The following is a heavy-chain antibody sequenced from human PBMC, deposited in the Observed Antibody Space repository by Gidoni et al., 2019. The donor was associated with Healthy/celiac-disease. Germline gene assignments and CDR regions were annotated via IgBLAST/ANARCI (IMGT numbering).Heavy chain of an antibody. CDR2: ISYDGSNK. J-gene: IGHJ4*02. Sequence: QLQLVESGGGVVQPGRSLRLSCAASGFTFSSYGMHWVRQAPGKGLEWVAVISYDGSNKYYADSVKGRFTISRDNSKNTLYLQMNSLRAEDTAVYYGAKDHQVTIFGVGSPLGYWGQGTLVTVSS. CDR3: AKDHQVTIFGVGSPLGY. CDR1: GFTFSSYG. D-gene: IGHD3-3*01. V-gene: IGHV3-30*18.